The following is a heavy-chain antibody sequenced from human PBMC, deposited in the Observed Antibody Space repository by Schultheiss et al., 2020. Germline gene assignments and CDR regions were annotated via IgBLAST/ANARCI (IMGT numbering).Heavy chain of an antibody. Sequence: GGSLRLSCAASGFTFSDYYMSWIRQAPGKGLEWVGRIKSKTDGGTTDYAAPVKGRFTISRDDSKNTLYLQMNSLKIEDTAVYYCTTAPLPANDYWGQGTLVTVSS. CDR2: IKSKTDGGTT. D-gene: IGHD2-2*01. CDR1: GFTFSDYY. V-gene: IGHV3-15*01. J-gene: IGHJ4*02. CDR3: TTAPLPANDY.